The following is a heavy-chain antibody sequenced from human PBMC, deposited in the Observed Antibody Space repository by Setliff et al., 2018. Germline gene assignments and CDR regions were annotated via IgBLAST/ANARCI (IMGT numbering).Heavy chain of an antibody. V-gene: IGHV4-4*07. Sequence: KPSETLSLTCTVSGGSISSYYWSWIRQPAGKGLEWIGHIYIGGSANYNPSLKSRVTMSIDTSENQFSLKLNSVTAADMAVYYCAREQWLDPPGYYYMDVWAKGTTVTVSS. CDR3: AREQWLDPPGYYYMDV. CDR1: GGSISSYY. D-gene: IGHD6-19*01. CDR2: IYIGGSA. J-gene: IGHJ6*03.